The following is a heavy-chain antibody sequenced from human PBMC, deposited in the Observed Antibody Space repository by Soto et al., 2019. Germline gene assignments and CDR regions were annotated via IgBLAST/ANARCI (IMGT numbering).Heavy chain of an antibody. D-gene: IGHD3-10*01. CDR1: GFTFSNYG. CDR3: ARDAWGSGSLDY. J-gene: IGHJ4*02. V-gene: IGHV3-33*01. CDR2: IWYDGNNK. Sequence: QVQLVESGGGVVQPGRSLRLSCAASGFTFSNYGMHWVRQAPGKGLEWVAVIWYDGNNKYYADSVKGRFTISRDNSKNTLYLQMNSLRAEDTAVYYCARDAWGSGSLDYWGQGTLVTVSS.